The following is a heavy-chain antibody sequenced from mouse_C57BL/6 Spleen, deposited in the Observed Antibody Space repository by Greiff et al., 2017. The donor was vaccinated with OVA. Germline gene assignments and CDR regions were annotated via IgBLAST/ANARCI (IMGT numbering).Heavy chain of an antibody. CDR2: IYPGDGDT. CDR3: ARGDDYDGYYFDY. CDR1: GYAFSSYW. V-gene: IGHV1-80*01. J-gene: IGHJ2*01. D-gene: IGHD2-4*01. Sequence: QVQLKESGAELVKPGASVKISCKASGYAFSSYWMNWVKQRPGKGLEWIGQIYPGDGDTNYNGKFKGKATLTADKSSSTAYMQLSSLTSEDSAVYFCARGDDYDGYYFDYWGQGTTLTVSS.